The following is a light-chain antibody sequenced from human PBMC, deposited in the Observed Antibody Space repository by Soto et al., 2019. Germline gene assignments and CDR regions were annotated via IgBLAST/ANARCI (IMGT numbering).Light chain of an antibody. CDR1: SPNIGSNA. V-gene: IGLV1-44*01. CDR3: AAWDDSLIGSWV. J-gene: IGLJ3*02. Sequence: QSVLTQPPSASGTPGRGVTIPGSEASPNIGSNAVNWYQQLPGTAPKLLIFTNNHRPSGVPDRFSASKSGASATLAISGLQSEDEATYYCAAWDDSLIGSWVFGGGTKLTVL. CDR2: TNN.